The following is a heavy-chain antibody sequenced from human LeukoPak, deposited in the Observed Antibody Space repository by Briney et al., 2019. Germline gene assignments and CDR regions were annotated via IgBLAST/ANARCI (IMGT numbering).Heavy chain of an antibody. D-gene: IGHD6-19*01. Sequence: SVKVSCKASGGTFSSYAISWVRQAPGRGLEWMGRIIPILGIANYAQKFQGRVTVTADKSTSTAYMELSSLRSEDTVVYYCARDGIFSSGWYDYWGQGTLVTVSS. V-gene: IGHV1-69*04. CDR3: ARDGIFSSGWYDY. J-gene: IGHJ4*02. CDR2: IIPILGIA. CDR1: GGTFSSYA.